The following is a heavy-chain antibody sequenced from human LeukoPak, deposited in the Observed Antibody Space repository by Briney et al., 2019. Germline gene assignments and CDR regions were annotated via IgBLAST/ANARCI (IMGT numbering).Heavy chain of an antibody. CDR3: DRGAATFDY. Sequence: PGGSLRLSCAASGFTFSSYSMNWVRQAPGKGLEWVANIKQDGSEKYYVDSVKGRFTISRDNAKNSLYLQMNSLRAEATAVYYCDRGAATFDYWGQGTLVTVSS. CDR2: IKQDGSEK. CDR1: GFTFSSYS. V-gene: IGHV3-7*03. D-gene: IGHD1-26*01. J-gene: IGHJ4*02.